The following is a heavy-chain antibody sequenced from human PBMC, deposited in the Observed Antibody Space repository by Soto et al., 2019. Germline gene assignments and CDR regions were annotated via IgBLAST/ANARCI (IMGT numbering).Heavy chain of an antibody. D-gene: IGHD3-10*01. CDR2: IYYSGST. J-gene: IGHJ4*02. Sequence: QVQLQESGPGLVKPSETLSLTCTVSGGSISSYYWSWIRQPPGKGLEWIGYIYYSGSTNYNPSLKSRVTISVDTSKNQFSLKLSSVTAADTAVYYCARVSMVRGALDYWGQGTLVTVSS. CDR1: GGSISSYY. CDR3: ARVSMVRGALDY. V-gene: IGHV4-59*01.